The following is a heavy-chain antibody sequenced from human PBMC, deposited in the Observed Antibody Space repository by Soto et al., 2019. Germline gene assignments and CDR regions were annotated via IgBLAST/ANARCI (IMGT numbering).Heavy chain of an antibody. CDR3: EKNGEVWLLINWFDP. CDR1: GFTFSSYA. V-gene: IGHV3-23*01. J-gene: IGHJ5*02. D-gene: IGHD3-9*01. Sequence: GGSLRLSCAASGFTFSSYAMSWVRQAPGKGLEWVSAISGSGGSTYYADSVKGRFTISRDNSKNTLYLQMNSLRAEDTAVYYCEKNGEVWLLINWFDPWGQGTLVTVSS. CDR2: ISGSGGST.